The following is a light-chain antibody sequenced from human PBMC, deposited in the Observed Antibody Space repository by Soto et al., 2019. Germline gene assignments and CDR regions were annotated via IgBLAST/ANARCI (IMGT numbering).Light chain of an antibody. Sequence: EIVLTQSPGTLSLSPGDRATLSCRTSQSVTSSYLAWYQQNPGQAPRLVIYDASSRAVGIPDRFSGSGSGTDFTLAISRLEPEDFELYYWPLYNSSMWKFGQGTKVEIK. J-gene: IGKJ1*01. CDR1: QSVTSSY. CDR2: DAS. CDR3: PLYNSSMWK. V-gene: IGKV3-20*01.